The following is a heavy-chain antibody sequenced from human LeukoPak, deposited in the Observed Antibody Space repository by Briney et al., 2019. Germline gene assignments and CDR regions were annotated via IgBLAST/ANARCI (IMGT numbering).Heavy chain of an antibody. CDR2: INRNGDNT. D-gene: IGHD2-8*01. CDR3: ARGFRNGPFDC. V-gene: IGHV3-20*04. Sequence: GGSLRLSCEASGFTFDDYGMSWVGQVPGKGLEWVSGINRNGDNTDYADSVKGRFTISRDNAKNSHFLQMNSLRVEDTAFYYCARGFRNGPFDCWGQGTLVTVSS. CDR1: GFTFDDYG. J-gene: IGHJ4*02.